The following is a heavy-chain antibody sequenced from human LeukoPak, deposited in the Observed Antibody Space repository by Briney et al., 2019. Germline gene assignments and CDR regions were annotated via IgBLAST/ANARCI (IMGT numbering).Heavy chain of an antibody. D-gene: IGHD4-17*01. V-gene: IGHV3-33*01. CDR2: IWYDGSNK. Sequence: GGSLRLSCAASGFTFSSYGMHWVRQAPGKGLEWAAVIWYDGSNKYYADSVKGRFTISRDNSKNTLYLQMNSLRAEDTAVYYCARVSDYGDYVSAFDIWGQGTMVTVSS. CDR3: ARVSDYGDYVSAFDI. J-gene: IGHJ3*02. CDR1: GFTFSSYG.